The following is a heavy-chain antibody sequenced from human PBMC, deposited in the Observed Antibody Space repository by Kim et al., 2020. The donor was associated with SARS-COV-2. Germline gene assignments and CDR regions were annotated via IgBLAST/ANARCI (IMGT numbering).Heavy chain of an antibody. CDR3: ARGRVYYYDSSGYYHNDAFDI. V-gene: IGHV1-8*01. Sequence: ASVKVSCKASGYTFTSYDINWVRQATGQGLEWMGWMNPNSGNTGYAQKFQGRVTMTRNTSISTAYMELSSLRSEDTAVYYCARGRVYYYDSSGYYHNDAFDIWGQGTMVTVSS. D-gene: IGHD3-22*01. CDR2: MNPNSGNT. CDR1: GYTFTSYD. J-gene: IGHJ3*02.